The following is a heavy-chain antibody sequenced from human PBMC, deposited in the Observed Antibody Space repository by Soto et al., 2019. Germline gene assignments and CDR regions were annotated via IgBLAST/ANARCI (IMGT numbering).Heavy chain of an antibody. D-gene: IGHD1-1*01. J-gene: IGHJ2*01. CDR1: GGTFSSYT. V-gene: IGHV1-69*12. CDR2: IIPIFGTA. CDR3: ARGQHRWRQLLYFDH. Sequence: QVQLVQSGAEVKKPGSSVTVSCKASGGTFSSYTISWVRQAPGQGLEWMGGIIPIFGTANYAQKFQGRVTITADEAKRAAYMELSSMRSADTAVYYCARGQHRWRQLLYFDHWGRGTLVTVAS.